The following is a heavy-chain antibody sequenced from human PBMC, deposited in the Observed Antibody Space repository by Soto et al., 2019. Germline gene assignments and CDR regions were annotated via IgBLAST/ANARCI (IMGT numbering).Heavy chain of an antibody. CDR2: SFYSGST. CDR3: ARYIIPLTTDWYFDL. V-gene: IGHV4-30-4*01. CDR1: VGSISGGVYY. Sequence: QVQLQESGPGLVKPSQTLSLTCTVSVGSISGGVYYWSWLRQPPGKVLEWIGYSFYSGSTYYNPSLKSRVTLSVDTSKNPFSLRLSSLTAADTAVYYWARYIIPLTTDWYFDLWGRGTLVTVSS. J-gene: IGHJ2*01. D-gene: IGHD4-17*01.